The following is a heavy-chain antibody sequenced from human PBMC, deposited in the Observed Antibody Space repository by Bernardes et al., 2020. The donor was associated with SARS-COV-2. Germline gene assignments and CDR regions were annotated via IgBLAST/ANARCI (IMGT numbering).Heavy chain of an antibody. CDR1: GFIFRNYW. D-gene: IGHD3-22*01. CDR2: INQGSGIR. CDR3: AKIGYHGYDHDY. V-gene: IGHV3-7*03. Sequence: VGSLRLSCAASGFIFRNYWMAWVRQAPGKGLEWVAIINQGSGIRYYVDSVKGRFTISRDDARNSLYLQMNSLRGEDTALYYCAKIGYHGYDHDYWGQGTLVTVSA. J-gene: IGHJ4*02.